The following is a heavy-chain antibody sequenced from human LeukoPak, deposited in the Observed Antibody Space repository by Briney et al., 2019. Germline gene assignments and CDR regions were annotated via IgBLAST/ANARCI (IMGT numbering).Heavy chain of an antibody. D-gene: IGHD3-22*01. CDR3: ARHTYYDTHGFHLGWFDP. V-gene: IGHV4-59*08. CDR1: GGSISPYY. Sequence: SETLSLTCTVSGGSISPYYWSWIRQPPGQALEWIGSVYYTGSTKYDPSLNSRLTISVDTSKNQFALMLTSVTAADTAVYYCARHTYYDTHGFHLGWFDPWGQGSLVTVSS. CDR2: VYYTGST. J-gene: IGHJ5*02.